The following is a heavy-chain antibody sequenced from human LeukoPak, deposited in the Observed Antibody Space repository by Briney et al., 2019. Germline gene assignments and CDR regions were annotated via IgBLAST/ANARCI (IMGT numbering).Heavy chain of an antibody. CDR2: IYYSGST. V-gene: IGHV4-30-4*01. CDR3: ARGDLTVAGLYFDY. CDR1: GGSISSGDYY. Sequence: SETLSLTCTVSGGSISSGDYYWSWIRQPPGKGLEWIGYIYYSGSTYYNPSLKSRVTISVDTSKNQFSLKLSSVTAADTAVYYCARGDLTVAGLYFDYWGQGTLVTVSS. D-gene: IGHD6-19*01. J-gene: IGHJ4*02.